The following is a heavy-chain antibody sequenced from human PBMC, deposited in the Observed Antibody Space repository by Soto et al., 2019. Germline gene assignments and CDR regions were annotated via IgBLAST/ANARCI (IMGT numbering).Heavy chain of an antibody. CDR1: GFTFSSYG. V-gene: IGHV3-30*18. CDR2: ISYDGSNK. Sequence: PGGSLRLSCAASGFTFSSYGMHWVRQAPGKGLEWVAVISYDGSNKYYADSVKGRFTISRDNSKNTLYLQMNSLRAEDTAVYYCAKDEYSSSLLGHFDYWGQGTLVTVSS. CDR3: AKDEYSSSLLGHFDY. D-gene: IGHD6-13*01. J-gene: IGHJ4*02.